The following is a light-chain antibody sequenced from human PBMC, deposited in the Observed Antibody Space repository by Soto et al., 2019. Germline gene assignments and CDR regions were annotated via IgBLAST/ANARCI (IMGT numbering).Light chain of an antibody. Sequence: EIVLTQSPGTLSLSPGERAILSCRASRSVSTFLAWFQQKPGQPPRLLIYNASNRTTGIPARFSGSGSGTDFTLTISSLEPEDFAVYYCQQRGDWPPITFGQGTRLEIK. V-gene: IGKV3-11*01. CDR2: NAS. CDR3: QQRGDWPPIT. J-gene: IGKJ5*01. CDR1: RSVSTF.